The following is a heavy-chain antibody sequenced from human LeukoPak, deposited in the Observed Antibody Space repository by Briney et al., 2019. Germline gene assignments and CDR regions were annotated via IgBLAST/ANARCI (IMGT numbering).Heavy chain of an antibody. D-gene: IGHD6-25*01. CDR1: GGSISSYY. Sequence: SETLSLTCTVSGGSISSYYWSWMRQPPGKGLEWIGYMYYSGSTNYNPSLKSRVTISVDTSKNQFSLKLSSVTAADPAVYYCARVVRLVAADWFDPWGQGILVTVSS. CDR2: MYYSGST. CDR3: ARVVRLVAADWFDP. J-gene: IGHJ5*02. V-gene: IGHV4-59*01.